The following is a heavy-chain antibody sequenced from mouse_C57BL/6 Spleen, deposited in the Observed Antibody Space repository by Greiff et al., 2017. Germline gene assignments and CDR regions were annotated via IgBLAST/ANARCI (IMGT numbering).Heavy chain of an antibody. J-gene: IGHJ4*01. CDR1: GYTFTTYS. D-gene: IGHD1-3*01. Sequence: VMLVESGAELVKPGASVKLSCKASGYTFTTYSIEWMKQNPGKSLEWIGNFHPYNDDTKYNEKFKGKATLTVERSSSTVYLKLSRLTSDDSAVYYCAISSYYAMDYWGQGTSVTVSS. CDR3: AISSYYAMDY. CDR2: FHPYNDDT. V-gene: IGHV1-47*01.